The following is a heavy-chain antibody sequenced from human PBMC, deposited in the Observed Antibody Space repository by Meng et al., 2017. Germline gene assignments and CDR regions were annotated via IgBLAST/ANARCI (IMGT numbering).Heavy chain of an antibody. J-gene: IGHJ5*02. CDR3: ARVVGDCASCYKGWFDP. CDR2: ISYNGAT. D-gene: IGHD2-2*02. CDR1: GASLTSGIF. V-gene: IGHV4-30-4*01. Sequence: QVQLQESGPRLVRPSQTLSLTCTVSGASLTSGIFWIWIRQPPGKGLEYIGYISYNGATYYNPSLKSRLTMSVDTAKNQFSLSLNSVTAADTAVYYCARVVGDCASCYKGWFDPWGQGTLVTVSS.